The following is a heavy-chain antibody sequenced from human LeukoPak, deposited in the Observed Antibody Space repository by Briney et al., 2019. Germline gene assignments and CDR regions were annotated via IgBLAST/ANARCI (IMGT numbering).Heavy chain of an antibody. CDR2: IKQDGSDV. CDR1: GFTFSMFW. CDR3: ANRVGGSGWHDY. V-gene: IGHV3-7*03. D-gene: IGHD6-19*01. J-gene: IGHJ4*02. Sequence: GGSLRLSCAASGFTFSMFWMTWVRQVPGKGLEWVANIKQDGSDVYYADSVKGRFSISRDNSKNTLSLQMNSLRAEDTAVYYCANRVGGSGWHDYWGQGTLVTVSS.